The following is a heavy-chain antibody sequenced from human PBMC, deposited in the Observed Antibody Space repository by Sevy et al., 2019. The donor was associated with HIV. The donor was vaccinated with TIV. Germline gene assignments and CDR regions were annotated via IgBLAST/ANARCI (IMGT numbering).Heavy chain of an antibody. CDR1: GFTFSNYW. CDR3: ARPYRTDPFYYSGSGGYYYPSYFDY. V-gene: IGHV3-7*04. D-gene: IGHD3-22*01. J-gene: IGHJ4*02. Sequence: GGSLRLSCAASGFTFSNYWMSWVRQAPGKGLEWVANIKQDGSEKYYVDSVKGGFTIARDNAKNSLYLRMNSRRAEDTAVYYCARPYRTDPFYYSGSGGYYYPSYFDYWGQGTLVTVSS. CDR2: IKQDGSEK.